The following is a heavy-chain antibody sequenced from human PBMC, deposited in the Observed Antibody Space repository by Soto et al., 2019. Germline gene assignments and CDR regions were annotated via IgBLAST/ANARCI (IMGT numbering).Heavy chain of an antibody. D-gene: IGHD3-10*01. J-gene: IGHJ4*02. V-gene: IGHV3-23*01. CDR2: ISGSGGST. CDR1: GFTFSSYA. Sequence: EVQLLESGGGLVQPGGSLRLSCAASGFTFSSYAMSWVRQAPGKGLEWVSAISGSGGSTYYADSVKGRFTISRDNSKNTLYLQMNSLRAEDTAVYYCATLWFGEVLWSPSDYWGQGTLVTVSS. CDR3: ATLWFGEVLWSPSDY.